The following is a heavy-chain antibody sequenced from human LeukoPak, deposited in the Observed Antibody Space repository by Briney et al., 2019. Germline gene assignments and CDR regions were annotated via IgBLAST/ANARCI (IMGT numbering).Heavy chain of an antibody. CDR3: ARDSGITDTAIEIDY. J-gene: IGHJ4*02. Sequence: PGGSLRLSCAASGFTFSDYYMSWIRQAPGKGLEWVSYISSSSSYKNYADSVKGRFTISRDNAKNSLYLQMNSLRAEDTAVYYCARDSGITDTAIEIDYWGQGTLVTVSS. D-gene: IGHD5-18*01. V-gene: IGHV3-11*05. CDR1: GFTFSDYY. CDR2: ISSSSSYK.